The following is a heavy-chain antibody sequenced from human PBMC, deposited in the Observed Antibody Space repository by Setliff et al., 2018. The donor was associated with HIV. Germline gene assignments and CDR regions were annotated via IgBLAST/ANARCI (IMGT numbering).Heavy chain of an antibody. V-gene: IGHV1-18*01. J-gene: IGHJ3*02. CDR2: ISTYNGNT. CDR3: AKDPSVTVTTI. D-gene: IGHD4-17*01. CDR1: GYTFTAFG. Sequence: ASVKVSCKASGYTFTAFGMNWLRQAPGQGPEWIGWISTYNGNTNYAQKFQGRVTMTTDTSTSTVYMELRSLRSDDTAVYYCAKDPSVTVTTIWGQGTMVTVSS.